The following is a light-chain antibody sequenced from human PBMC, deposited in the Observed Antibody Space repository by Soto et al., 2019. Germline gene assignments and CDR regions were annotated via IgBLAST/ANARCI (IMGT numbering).Light chain of an antibody. J-gene: IGKJ1*01. Sequence: EIVLTQSPGTLSLSPGERTTLSCRASQSISSSYLAWYQQKPGQAPRLLVYGASSRATGIPDRFSGSGSGTDFNPTLSRLGPEGFALDYCQQDCCTFWTLRQGTKVEIK. V-gene: IGKV3-20*01. CDR3: QQDCCTFWT. CDR2: GAS. CDR1: QSISSSY.